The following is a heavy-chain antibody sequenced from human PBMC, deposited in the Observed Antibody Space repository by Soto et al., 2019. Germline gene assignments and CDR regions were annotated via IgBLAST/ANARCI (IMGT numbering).Heavy chain of an antibody. J-gene: IGHJ4*02. Sequence: RWSLRLSCSTSVFIFSTSDMTWFRQAPGKGLEYVSSINYNGIYKFYAEPAKGRFTISRDNAKNSLYLQMNSLTAEDTAVYYCARKSNSDMSGYDYFDFWGRGTLVTVSS. CDR1: VFIFSTSD. CDR3: ARKSNSDMSGYDYFDF. CDR2: INYNGIYK. D-gene: IGHD3-22*01. V-gene: IGHV3-21*06.